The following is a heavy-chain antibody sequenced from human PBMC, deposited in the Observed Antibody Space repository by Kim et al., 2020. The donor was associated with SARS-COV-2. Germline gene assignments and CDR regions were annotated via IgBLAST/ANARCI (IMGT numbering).Heavy chain of an antibody. CDR1: GGTFGTYT. V-gene: IGHV1-69*13. CDR3: AKKEIVGPLDY. J-gene: IGHJ4*02. D-gene: IGHD2-15*01. Sequence: SVKVSCKASGGTFGTYTITWVRQAPGQGLEWMGGIIPIFGRPDYAQNFQGRVTLSADESTKTVYMELSSLRAEDTAVYYCAKKEIVGPLDYWGQGTLVTVSS. CDR2: IIPIFGRP.